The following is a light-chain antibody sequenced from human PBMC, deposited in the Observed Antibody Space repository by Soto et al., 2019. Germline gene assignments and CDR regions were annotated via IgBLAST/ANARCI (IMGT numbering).Light chain of an antibody. CDR2: DAS. J-gene: IGKJ4*01. CDR3: QQYNSYVT. Sequence: DIQMTQSPSTLSASVGDRVTITCRASQTISNWLAWYQQKPGKAPKLLIYDASSLQIGVPSRFSGSGSGTEFTLTISSLQPDDFATYYCQQYNSYVTFGGGTKV. V-gene: IGKV1-5*01. CDR1: QTISNW.